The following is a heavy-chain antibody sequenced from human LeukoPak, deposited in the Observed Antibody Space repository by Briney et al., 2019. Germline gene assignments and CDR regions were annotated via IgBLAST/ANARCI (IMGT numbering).Heavy chain of an antibody. Sequence: GGSLRLSCAASGFTFSNAWMNWVRQAPGKGLEWVGRIKSKTDGGTTDYAAPVKGRFTISRDDSKNTLYLQMNSLKTEDTAVYYCTTGYSSGWYPDYYYGMDVWGQGTTVTISS. CDR2: IKSKTDGGTT. V-gene: IGHV3-15*07. CDR3: TTGYSSGWYPDYYYGMDV. D-gene: IGHD6-19*01. CDR1: GFTFSNAW. J-gene: IGHJ6*02.